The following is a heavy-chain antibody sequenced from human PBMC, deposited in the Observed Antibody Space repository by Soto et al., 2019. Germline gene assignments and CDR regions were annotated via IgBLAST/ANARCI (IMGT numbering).Heavy chain of an antibody. V-gene: IGHV3-73*01. Sequence: GGSLRLSCAASGFTFSGPAMHWVRQASGKGLEWVGRIRSKPNNYATAYGASVKGRFTISRDDSKNTAYLQMNSLKTEDTAVYYCASPDYSDNSGYYYHLDYWGQGTLVTVSS. CDR1: GFTFSGPA. D-gene: IGHD3-22*01. CDR2: IRSKPNNYAT. CDR3: ASPDYSDNSGYYYHLDY. J-gene: IGHJ4*02.